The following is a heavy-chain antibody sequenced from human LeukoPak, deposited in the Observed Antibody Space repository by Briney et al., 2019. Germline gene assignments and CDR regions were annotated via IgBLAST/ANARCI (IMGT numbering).Heavy chain of an antibody. Sequence: GGSLRLSCAASGFTFSSYWMHWVRQAPGKGLVWVSRINSDGYSITYADSVKGRFTISRDNAKNTLYLQMNSLIAEDTAVYFCTRAGHSSGFDSWGQGTLVTVSS. J-gene: IGHJ5*01. CDR3: TRAGHSSGFDS. D-gene: IGHD6-19*01. CDR2: INSDGYSI. CDR1: GFTFSSYW. V-gene: IGHV3-74*03.